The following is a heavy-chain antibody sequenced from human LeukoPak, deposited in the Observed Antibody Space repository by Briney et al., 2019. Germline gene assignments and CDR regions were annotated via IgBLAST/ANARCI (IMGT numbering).Heavy chain of an antibody. Sequence: GGSLRLSCAASGFTFSSYAMSWVRQAPGKGLEWVAVISYDGSNKYYADSVKGRFTISRDNSKNTLYLQMNSLRAEDTAVYYCARDGLESGGIDYWGQGTLVTVSS. J-gene: IGHJ4*02. CDR3: ARDGLESGGIDY. CDR1: GFTFSSYA. CDR2: ISYDGSNK. D-gene: IGHD3-16*01. V-gene: IGHV3-30*01.